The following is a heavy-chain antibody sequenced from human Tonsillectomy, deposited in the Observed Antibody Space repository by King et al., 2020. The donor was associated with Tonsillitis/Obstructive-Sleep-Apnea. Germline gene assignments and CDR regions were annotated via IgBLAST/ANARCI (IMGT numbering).Heavy chain of an antibody. J-gene: IGHJ2*01. V-gene: IGHV3-11*05. D-gene: IGHD2-2*01. CDR3: AGAVVPAAQWTYWYFDL. CDR1: GFTFSDYY. CDR2: ISSSSSYT. Sequence: VQLVESGGGLVKPGGSLRLSCAASGFTFSDYYMSWIRQAPGKGLEWVSYISSSSSYTNYADSVKGRFTISRDNAKNSLYLQMNSLRAEDTDVYYCAGAVVPAAQWTYWYFDLWGRGTLVTVSS.